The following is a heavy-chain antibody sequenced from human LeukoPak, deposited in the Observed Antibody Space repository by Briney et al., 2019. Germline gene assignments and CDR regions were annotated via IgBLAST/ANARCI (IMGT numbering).Heavy chain of an antibody. D-gene: IGHD2-2*01. J-gene: IGHJ4*02. Sequence: PGGSLRLSCTVSEFTFSSYAMSWVRQAPGKGLEWVSAISDSGGSTYYADSVKGRFTISRDNSKNTVYLQMNSLRAEDTAVYYCAKDRRACSSSSCYYRFDYWGQGTLVTVSS. CDR2: ISDSGGST. V-gene: IGHV3-23*01. CDR1: EFTFSSYA. CDR3: AKDRRACSSSSCYYRFDY.